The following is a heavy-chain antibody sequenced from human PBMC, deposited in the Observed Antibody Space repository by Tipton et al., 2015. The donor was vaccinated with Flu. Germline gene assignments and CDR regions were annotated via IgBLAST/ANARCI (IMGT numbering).Heavy chain of an antibody. J-gene: IGHJ5*02. Sequence: LRLSCTVSGDSISGSYYWGWIRQAPGKGLEWIGNIYHTGSTCHNPSLKSRVTMSVDTSRNHLSLRLRSVTAADTAVYFCARRDFSNYVSDPKSWFDPWGQGILVAVSP. V-gene: IGHV4-38-2*02. CDR1: GDSISGSYY. CDR2: IYHTGST. CDR3: ARRDFSNYVSDPKSWFDP. D-gene: IGHD4-11*01.